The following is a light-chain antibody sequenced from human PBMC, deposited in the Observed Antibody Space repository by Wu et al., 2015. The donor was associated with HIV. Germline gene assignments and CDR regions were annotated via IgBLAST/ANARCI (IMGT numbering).Light chain of an antibody. V-gene: IGKV3-20*01. CDR3: QLYDSSSYT. Sequence: EIVLRQFPSTQSLSPGERALFSCRASQRLSSRSLAWYQQKRGQPPRLLISGASIRATGIPDKFSGAGAGTDFSLIISGLEPEDSAVYYCQLYDSSSYTFGQGTQLEIK. CDR2: GAS. J-gene: IGKJ2*01. CDR1: QRLSSRS.